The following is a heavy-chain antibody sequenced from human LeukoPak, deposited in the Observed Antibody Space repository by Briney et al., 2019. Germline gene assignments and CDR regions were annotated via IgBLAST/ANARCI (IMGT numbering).Heavy chain of an antibody. CDR1: GGSISSSSYY. D-gene: IGHD3-16*01. CDR2: IYYSGST. V-gene: IGHV4-39*07. Sequence: SETLSLTCTVSGGSISSSSYYWGWIRQPPGKGLEWIGSIYYSGSTYYNPSLKSRVTISVDTSKNQFSLKLSSVTAADTAVYYCARVLWAPPAFFFDYWGQGMLVTVSS. CDR3: ARVLWAPPAFFFDY. J-gene: IGHJ4*02.